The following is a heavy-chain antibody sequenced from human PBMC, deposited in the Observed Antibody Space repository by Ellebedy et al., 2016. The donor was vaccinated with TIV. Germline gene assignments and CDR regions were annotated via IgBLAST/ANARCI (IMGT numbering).Heavy chain of an antibody. V-gene: IGHV1-46*04. CDR2: INPSGGST. D-gene: IGHD1-26*01. CDR3: ARDRGGVGATNGFDY. J-gene: IGHJ4*02. CDR1: GYTFTSYY. Sequence: AASVKVSCKASGYTFTSYYMHWVRQAPGQGLEWMGIINPSGGSTSYAQKLQGRVTMTRDTSTRTVYMELSSLRSEDTAVYYWARDRGGVGATNGFDYWGQGTLVTVSS.